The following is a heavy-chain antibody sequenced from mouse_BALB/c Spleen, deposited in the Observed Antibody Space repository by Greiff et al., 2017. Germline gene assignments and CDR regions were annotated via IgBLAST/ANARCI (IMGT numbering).Heavy chain of an antibody. CDR3: ARDLGDYYAMDY. CDR1: GFSLTSYG. Sequence: VQRVESGPGLVAPSQSLSITCTVSGFSLTSYGVHWVRQPPGKGLEWLGVIWAGGSTNYNSALMSRLSISKDNSKSQVFLKMNSLQTDDTAMYYCARDLGDYYAMDYWGQGTSVTVSS. J-gene: IGHJ4*01. V-gene: IGHV2-9*02. CDR2: IWAGGST.